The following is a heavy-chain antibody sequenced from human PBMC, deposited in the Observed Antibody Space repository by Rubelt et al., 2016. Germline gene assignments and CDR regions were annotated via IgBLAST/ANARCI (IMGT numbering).Heavy chain of an antibody. Sequence: QVQLVQSGAEVKKPGASVKVSCKASGYTFTTYGINWVRQAPGQGLEWMGWISTNNGNSNTAQKSQGRVRMTNSTSTTTGYMELRSLRSDDTAFYFCARNCLDAFDIWGQGTMVTVSS. CDR1: GYTFTTYG. J-gene: IGHJ3*02. V-gene: IGHV1-18*01. D-gene: IGHD1-1*01. CDR2: ISTNNGNS. CDR3: ARNCLDAFDI.